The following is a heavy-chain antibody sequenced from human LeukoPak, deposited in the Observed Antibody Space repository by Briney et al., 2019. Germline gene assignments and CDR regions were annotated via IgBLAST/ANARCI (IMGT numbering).Heavy chain of an antibody. Sequence: TGGSLRLSCAASGFTVTTNYMSWVRQAPGKGLEWVSVIYSGGITYYADSVKGRFTISRDSSKNTLYLQMNSLRVEDTAVYYCARRHSSGSSWGQGTLVTVSS. V-gene: IGHV3-66*02. J-gene: IGHJ4*02. CDR1: GFTVTTNY. CDR2: IYSGGIT. CDR3: ARRHSSGSS. D-gene: IGHD6-19*01.